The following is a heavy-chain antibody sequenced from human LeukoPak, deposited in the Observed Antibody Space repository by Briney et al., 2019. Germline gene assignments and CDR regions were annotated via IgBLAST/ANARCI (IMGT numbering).Heavy chain of an antibody. CDR2: INPNSGGT. CDR1: GYTFTGYY. V-gene: IGHV1-2*02. CDR3: ARAEMDTAMVWVPY. J-gene: IGHJ4*02. D-gene: IGHD5-18*01. Sequence: ASVKVSCXASGYTFTGYYMHWVRQAHGQGLEWMGWINPNSGGTNYAQKFQGRVTMTRDTSISTAYMELSRLRSDDTAVYYCARAEMDTAMVWVPYWGQGTLVTVSS.